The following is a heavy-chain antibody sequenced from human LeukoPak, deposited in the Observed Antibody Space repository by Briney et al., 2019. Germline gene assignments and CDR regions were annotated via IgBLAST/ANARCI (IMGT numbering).Heavy chain of an antibody. D-gene: IGHD3-10*01. V-gene: IGHV4-34*01. CDR3: ARRPRGVIIKTWFDS. J-gene: IGHJ5*01. CDR2: INHSGST. Sequence: SETLSLTCAVYGGSFSGYYWSWIRQPPGKGLEWIGEINHSGSTNYNPSLKSRVTISVDTSKNQFSLKLNSVTAADTAVYYCARRPRGVIIKTWFDSWGQGTLVTVSS. CDR1: GGSFSGYY.